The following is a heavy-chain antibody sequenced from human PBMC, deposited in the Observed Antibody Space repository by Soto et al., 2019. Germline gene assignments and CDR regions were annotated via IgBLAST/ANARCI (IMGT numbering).Heavy chain of an antibody. J-gene: IGHJ4*02. CDR1: GFTFSSYG. Sequence: PGGSLRLSCAASGFTFSSYGMHWVRQAPGKGLEWVAVISYDGSNKYYADSVKGRFTISRDNSKNTLYLQMNSLRAEDTAVYYCAKGSTYYDFWRDNEFDYWGQGTLVTVSS. V-gene: IGHV3-30*18. CDR3: AKGSTYYDFWRDNEFDY. D-gene: IGHD3-3*01. CDR2: ISYDGSNK.